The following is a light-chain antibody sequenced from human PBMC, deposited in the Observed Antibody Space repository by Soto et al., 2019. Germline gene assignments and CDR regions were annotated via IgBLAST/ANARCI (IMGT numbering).Light chain of an antibody. CDR3: QQRSNWPIT. Sequence: EIVLTKSPGTLSVSTGERATLSCRASQSVSNNYLAWYQQKPGQAPRLLIYGASSRATGIPARFSGSGSGTDFTLTISSLEPEDFAVYYCQQRSNWPITFGQGTRLE. V-gene: IGKV3D-20*02. CDR1: QSVSNNY. CDR2: GAS. J-gene: IGKJ5*01.